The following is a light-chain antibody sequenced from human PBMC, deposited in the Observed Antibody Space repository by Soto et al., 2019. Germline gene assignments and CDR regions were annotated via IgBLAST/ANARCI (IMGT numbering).Light chain of an antibody. CDR1: QTIATF. V-gene: IGKV1-39*01. CDR2: AAS. J-gene: IGKJ2*01. CDR3: QQTYRTPVT. Sequence: DIQMTQSPSSLSASVGDRVTITCRASQTIATFLNWYQQRPGQAPRLLIYAASNLDNGVPSTFSGSGSDTVFTLTISSLQPEDFATYFCQQTYRTPVTFGQGTKLEIK.